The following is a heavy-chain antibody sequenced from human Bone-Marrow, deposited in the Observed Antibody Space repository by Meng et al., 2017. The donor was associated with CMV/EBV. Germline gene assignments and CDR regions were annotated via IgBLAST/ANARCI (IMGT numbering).Heavy chain of an antibody. CDR2: INPSGGST. Sequence: ASVKVSCKASGYTFTNYVISWVRQAPGQGLEWMGIINPSGGSTSYAQKFQGRVTMTRDTSTSTVYMELNSLRSEDTAVYYCARGGYYDSSGYYDVGYWGQGTLVTVSS. V-gene: IGHV1-46*01. CDR3: ARGGYYDSSGYYDVGY. J-gene: IGHJ4*02. CDR1: GYTFTNYV. D-gene: IGHD3-22*01.